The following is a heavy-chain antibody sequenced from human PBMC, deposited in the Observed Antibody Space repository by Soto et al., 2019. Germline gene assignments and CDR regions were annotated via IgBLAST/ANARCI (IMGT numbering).Heavy chain of an antibody. J-gene: IGHJ4*02. D-gene: IGHD5-12*01. CDR2: ISSNGGST. Sequence: EVPLVESGGGLVQPGGSLRLSCAASGFTFCSYAMHWVRQAPGKGLEYVSVISSNGGSTYYANSVKGRFTISRDNSKNTLYLQMGSLRAEDMAVYYCARTSGYAFDYWGQGTLVTVSS. CDR3: ARTSGYAFDY. CDR1: GFTFCSYA. V-gene: IGHV3-64*01.